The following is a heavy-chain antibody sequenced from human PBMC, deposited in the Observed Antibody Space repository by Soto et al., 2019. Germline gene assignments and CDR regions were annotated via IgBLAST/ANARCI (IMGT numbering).Heavy chain of an antibody. V-gene: IGHV5-51*01. CDR1: GYSFTSYW. D-gene: IGHD5-12*01. J-gene: IGHJ4*02. Sequence: GESLKISCKGSGYSFTSYWIGWVRQVPGKGLEWMGIIYPGDSDARYSPSLKGQVIISVYKSISTAYLQGSSLKASDTAMYYGARENGGYDWRFWGQGTLVTVSS. CDR2: IYPGDSDA. CDR3: ARENGGYDWRF.